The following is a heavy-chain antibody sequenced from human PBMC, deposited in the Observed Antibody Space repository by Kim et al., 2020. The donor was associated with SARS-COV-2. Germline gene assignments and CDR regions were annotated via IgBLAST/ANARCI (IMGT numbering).Heavy chain of an antibody. CDR3: ARMVRGVSLGGYYFDY. J-gene: IGHJ4*02. V-gene: IGHV3-53*01. Sequence: GGSLRLSCAASGFTVSSNYMSWVRQAPGKGLEWVSVIYSGGSTYYADSVKGRFTISRDNSKNTLYLQMNSLRAEDTAVYYCARMVRGVSLGGYYFDYWGQGTLVTVSS. CDR1: GFTVSSNY. CDR2: IYSGGST. D-gene: IGHD3-10*01.